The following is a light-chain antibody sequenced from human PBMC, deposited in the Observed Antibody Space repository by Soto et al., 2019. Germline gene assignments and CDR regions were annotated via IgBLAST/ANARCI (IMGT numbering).Light chain of an antibody. CDR3: QQYGSSGT. CDR2: GAS. J-gene: IGKJ1*01. CDR1: QSVSNNY. V-gene: IGKV3-20*01. Sequence: VMTQSPATLSLSAGERVTLSCRASQSVSNNYLAWYQQKPGQAPRLLIYGASNRATGIPDRFSGSGSGTDFTLTISRMEPEDFAVYYCQQYGSSGTFGQGTKVDIK.